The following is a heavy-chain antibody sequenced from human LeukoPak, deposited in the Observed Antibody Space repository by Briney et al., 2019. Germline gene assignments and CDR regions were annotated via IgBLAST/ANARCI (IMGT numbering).Heavy chain of an antibody. D-gene: IGHD5-18*01. V-gene: IGHV1-18*01. Sequence: ASVKVSCKASGYTFTSYGISWVRQAPGQGLEWMGWISAYNGNTNYAQKLQGRVTMTTDTSTSTAYMELRSLRSDDTAVYYCARDRYSYGPYYYYYGMDVWGQGTTVTVSS. CDR3: ARDRYSYGPYYYYYGMDV. CDR2: ISAYNGNT. J-gene: IGHJ6*02. CDR1: GYTFTSYG.